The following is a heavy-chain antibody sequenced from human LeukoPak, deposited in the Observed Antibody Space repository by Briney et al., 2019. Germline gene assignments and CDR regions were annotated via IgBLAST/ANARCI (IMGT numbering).Heavy chain of an antibody. CDR2: INHSGST. Sequence: SETLSLTCAVYGGSFSGYYWSWIRQPPGKGLEWVGEINHSGSTNYNPSLKSRVTISVDTSKNQFSLKLSSVTAADTAVYYCARDGDYCSGGSCYSGIDPWGQGTLVTVSS. V-gene: IGHV4-34*01. CDR1: GGSFSGYY. D-gene: IGHD2-15*01. CDR3: ARDGDYCSGGSCYSGIDP. J-gene: IGHJ5*02.